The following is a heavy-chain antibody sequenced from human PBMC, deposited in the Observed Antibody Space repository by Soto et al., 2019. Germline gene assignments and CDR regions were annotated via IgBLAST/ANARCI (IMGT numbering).Heavy chain of an antibody. CDR3: AKGRGGSGSLTPRVDF. D-gene: IGHD3-10*01. J-gene: IGHJ4*02. V-gene: IGHV3-23*01. CDR1: GFTLNTYA. CDR2: ISGGGDTT. Sequence: EVQLLESGGGLVQPGGSLRLPCAALGFTLNTYAMTWARKPPGKGREWSSAISGGGDTTSYADSVKGRFTVSRDGSKNTLYLQMSSLRAEDTALYYCAKGRGGSGSLTPRVDFWGQGTLVTVSS.